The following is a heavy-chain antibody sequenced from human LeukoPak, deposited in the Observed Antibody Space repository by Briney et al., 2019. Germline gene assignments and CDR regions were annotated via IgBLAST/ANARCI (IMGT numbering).Heavy chain of an antibody. CDR1: GGTFSSYA. CDR3: ARPGGGALDY. D-gene: IGHD3-16*01. V-gene: IGHV1-69*05. J-gene: IGHJ4*02. CDR2: IIPIFGTA. Sequence: SVKVSCKASGGTFSSYAISWVRQAPGQGLEWMGGIIPIFGTANYAQKFQGRVTMTRDTSTSTVYMELSSLRSEDTAVYYCARPGGGALDYWGQGTLVTVSS.